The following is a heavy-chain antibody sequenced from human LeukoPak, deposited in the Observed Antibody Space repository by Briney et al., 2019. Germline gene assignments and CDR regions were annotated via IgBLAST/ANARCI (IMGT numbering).Heavy chain of an antibody. V-gene: IGHV3-23*01. J-gene: IGHJ4*02. Sequence: GGSLRLSCAASGFTFSSYAMSWVRQAPGKGLEWVSAISGSGGSTYYADSVKGRFTISRDNSKNTLYLQMNSLRAEDTAVYYCARGTYYYDSSGYPGFDYWGQGTLVTVSS. CDR2: ISGSGGST. CDR1: GFTFSSYA. CDR3: ARGTYYYDSSGYPGFDY. D-gene: IGHD3-22*01.